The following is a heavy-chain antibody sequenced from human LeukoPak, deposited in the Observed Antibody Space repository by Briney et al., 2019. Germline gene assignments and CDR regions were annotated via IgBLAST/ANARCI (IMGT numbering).Heavy chain of an antibody. CDR3: ARDRRVRGVMWNSKSDGFDI. V-gene: IGHV3-66*01. Sequence: GGSLRLSWGASGVTVSSNYMNWVRQAPGKGVEWVSVIYSGDRTYYADSVKGRFTIPRDNSKNTLYLQMNSLRAEDTAVYYCARDRRVRGVMWNSKSDGFDIWGHGTMVTVSS. J-gene: IGHJ3*02. CDR1: GVTVSSNY. CDR2: IYSGDRT. D-gene: IGHD3-10*01.